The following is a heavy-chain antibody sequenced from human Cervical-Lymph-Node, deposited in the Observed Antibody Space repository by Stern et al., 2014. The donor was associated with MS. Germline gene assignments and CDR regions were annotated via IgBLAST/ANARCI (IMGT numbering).Heavy chain of an antibody. V-gene: IGHV1-18*01. CDR3: ARAYAADRFDH. J-gene: IGHJ4*02. Sequence: VQLLESGPEVKKPGASVKVSCKASGYTFSRYGIAWVRQAPGQGLQWMGWISAYNGNTNSAQKFQGRVTVTTDTSTSTGYMELRSLRSDDTAVYYCARAYAADRFDHWGQGSLVIVSS. D-gene: IGHD2-15*01. CDR2: ISAYNGNT. CDR1: GYTFSRYG.